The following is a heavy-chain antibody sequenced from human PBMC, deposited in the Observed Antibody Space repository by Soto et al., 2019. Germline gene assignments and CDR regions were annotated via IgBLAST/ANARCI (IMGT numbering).Heavy chain of an antibody. CDR3: ARVTTNYYYSMDV. Sequence: PSETLSLTCTVSGGSISSYYWSWIRQPPGKGLEWIGYIYYSGSTNYNPSLKSRVTISVDTSKNQFSLKLSSVTAADTAVYYCARVTTNYYYSMDVWGQGTTVTVSS. CDR1: GGSISSYY. V-gene: IGHV4-59*01. CDR2: IYYSGST. D-gene: IGHD4-17*01. J-gene: IGHJ6*02.